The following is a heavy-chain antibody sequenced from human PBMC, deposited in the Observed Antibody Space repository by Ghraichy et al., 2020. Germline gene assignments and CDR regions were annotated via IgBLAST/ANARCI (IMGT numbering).Heavy chain of an antibody. D-gene: IGHD1-14*01. CDR1: GYTSPGYSFSNYW. CDR2: IYPGDSDV. V-gene: IGHV5-51*01. J-gene: IGHJ4*02. Sequence: GESLNISCKGSGYTSPGYSFSNYWIGWVRQMPGKGLEWMGIIYPGDSDVRYSPSLQGQVTISVDKSISTAYLQWSSLKASDTAIYYCARQGVLGGTIDYWGQGTLVTVSS. CDR3: ARQGVLGGTIDY.